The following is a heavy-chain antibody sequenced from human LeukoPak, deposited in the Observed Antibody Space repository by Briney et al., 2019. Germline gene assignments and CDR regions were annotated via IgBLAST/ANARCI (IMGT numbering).Heavy chain of an antibody. Sequence: GGSLRLSCAASGFIFNYYTMNWVRQAPGKGPEWIASIDSSGSYIHYAASVKGRFTISRDNARDSVYLQMNNLRADDTAVYYCARDIHGSRFDYWGHGTLVTVSS. D-gene: IGHD3-10*01. CDR3: ARDIHGSRFDY. CDR1: GFIFNYYT. CDR2: IDSSGSYI. J-gene: IGHJ4*01. V-gene: IGHV3-21*01.